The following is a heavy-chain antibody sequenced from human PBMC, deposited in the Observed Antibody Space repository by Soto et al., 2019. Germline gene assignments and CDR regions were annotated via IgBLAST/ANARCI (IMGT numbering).Heavy chain of an antibody. CDR3: ARTSIAVAPSQFWYDP. V-gene: IGHV2-70*01. CDR2: IDWDDDK. Sequence: ASGPTLVNPTQTLTLTCTFSGFSLSTSGMCVSWIRHPPGKALEWLALIDWDDDKYYSTSLKTRLTISKDTSKNQVVLTMTIMDPVYTATYYCARTSIAVAPSQFWYDPWGQGTLVTVSS. D-gene: IGHD6-19*01. J-gene: IGHJ5*02. CDR1: GFSLSTSGMC.